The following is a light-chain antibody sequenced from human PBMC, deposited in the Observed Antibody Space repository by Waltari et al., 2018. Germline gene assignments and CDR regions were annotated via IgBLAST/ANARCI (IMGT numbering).Light chain of an antibody. CDR3: QQSYSTPA. CDR1: QSISSY. J-gene: IGKJ3*01. V-gene: IGKV1-39*01. Sequence: DIQMTQSPSSLSASVGDRVTITCRASQSISSYLNWDQQKPGKAPKLLIYAASSLQSGVPSRFSGSGSGTDFTLTISSRQPEDFATYYGQQSYSTPAFGPGTKVDIK. CDR2: AAS.